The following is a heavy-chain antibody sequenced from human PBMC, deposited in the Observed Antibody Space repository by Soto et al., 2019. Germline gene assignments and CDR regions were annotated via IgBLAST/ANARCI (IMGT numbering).Heavy chain of an antibody. CDR3: AIWANSDSDF. D-gene: IGHD3-10*01. Sequence: PGESLKISCQVSGYTFTSYWITWVRQMPGKGLEWMGRIDPIDSYTNYSPSLQGHITISSDKSISTAYLQWSSLQASDTAMYYCAIWANSDSDFWGQGTVVTISS. CDR1: GYTFTSYW. J-gene: IGHJ4*02. V-gene: IGHV5-10-1*01. CDR2: IDPIDSYT.